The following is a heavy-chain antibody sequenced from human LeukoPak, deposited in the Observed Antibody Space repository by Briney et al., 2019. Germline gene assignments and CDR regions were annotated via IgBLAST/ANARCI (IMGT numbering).Heavy chain of an antibody. CDR1: GGTFSSYA. V-gene: IGHV1-69*05. Sequence: ASVKASCKASGGTFSSYAISWVRQAPGQGLEWMGGIIPIFGTANYAQKFQGRVTITTDESTSTAYMELSSLRSEDTAVYYCARDKGFKQQLVFDYWGQGTLVTVSS. J-gene: IGHJ4*02. D-gene: IGHD6-13*01. CDR3: ARDKGFKQQLVFDY. CDR2: IIPIFGTA.